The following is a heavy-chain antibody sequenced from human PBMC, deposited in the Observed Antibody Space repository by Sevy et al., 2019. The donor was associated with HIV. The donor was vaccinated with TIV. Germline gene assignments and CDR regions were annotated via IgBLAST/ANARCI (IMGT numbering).Heavy chain of an antibody. V-gene: IGHV3-30-3*01. CDR2: ISFDGSDK. J-gene: IGHJ6*02. CDR1: GFAFTNYFA. CDR3: ARPRANYVDHYFFFAMDV. D-gene: IGHD4-17*01. Sequence: GGSLRLSCAASGFAFTNYFAMHWVRQAPGKGLEWVALISFDGSDKYYADSVKGRFTISRDNLKNTFFLQMNSLTTEDTAVYYCARPRANYVDHYFFFAMDVWGQGTTVTVSS.